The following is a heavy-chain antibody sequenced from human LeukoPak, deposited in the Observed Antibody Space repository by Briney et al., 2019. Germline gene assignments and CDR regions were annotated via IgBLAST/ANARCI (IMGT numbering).Heavy chain of an antibody. J-gene: IGHJ4*02. Sequence: GGPLRLSCIPSGFTYSSHEMIWAREARGKGLEWVSYISSSSGMFYADSMKGRITISRDNAKNSLYLQMNSLRAEDTAVYYCARGFSYWGQGTLVTVSS. CDR1: GFTYSSHE. CDR2: ISSSSGM. CDR3: ARGFSY. V-gene: IGHV3-48*03.